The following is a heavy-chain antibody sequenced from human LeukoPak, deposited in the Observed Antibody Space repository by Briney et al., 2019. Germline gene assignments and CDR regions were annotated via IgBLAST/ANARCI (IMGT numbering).Heavy chain of an antibody. Sequence: PSETLSLTCAVYGGSFSGYYWSWIRQPPGKGLEWIGEISHSGSTNYNPSLNSRVTISVDTSKNQFCLKVSSVTAADTAVYYCARGGVVVVIAKWGALPFAPWGQGTLVTVSS. D-gene: IGHD2-21*01. CDR1: GGSFSGYY. V-gene: IGHV4-34*01. CDR2: ISHSGST. J-gene: IGHJ5*02. CDR3: ARGGVVVVIAKWGALPFAP.